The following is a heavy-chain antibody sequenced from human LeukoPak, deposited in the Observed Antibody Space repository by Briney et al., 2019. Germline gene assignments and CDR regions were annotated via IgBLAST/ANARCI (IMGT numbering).Heavy chain of an antibody. D-gene: IGHD7-27*01. V-gene: IGHV3-11*01. Sequence: GGSLRLSCVGSGFTFSNKWMTWVRQAPGKGLEYISYLSNTGSDSFYADSVKGRFSISRDNAEKSLYLQMNDLRAEDTAVYYCARGHWGLDYWGQGTLVTVSS. CDR2: LSNTGSDS. CDR1: GFTFSNKW. J-gene: IGHJ4*02. CDR3: ARGHWGLDY.